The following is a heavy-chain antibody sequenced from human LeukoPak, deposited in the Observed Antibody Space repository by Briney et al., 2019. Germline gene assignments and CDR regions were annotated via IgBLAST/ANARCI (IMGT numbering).Heavy chain of an antibody. D-gene: IGHD2-21*01. V-gene: IGHV4-59*01. CDR3: ARDPQGDDAFDI. Sequence: KPSETLSLTCTVPGGSISSYYWSLIRPPPRKGLEWIGYIYYSGSTNYNPSLKSRVTISVDTSKNQFSLKLSSVTAADTAVYYCARDPQGDDAFDIWGQGTMVTVSS. CDR1: GGSISSYY. CDR2: IYYSGST. J-gene: IGHJ3*02.